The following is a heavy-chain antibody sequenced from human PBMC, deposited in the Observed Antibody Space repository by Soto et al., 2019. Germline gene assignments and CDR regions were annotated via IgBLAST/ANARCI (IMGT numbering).Heavy chain of an antibody. CDR3: ARGYSYYDSSGVLDFDY. D-gene: IGHD3-22*01. CDR1: GFTFSSYA. Sequence: LRLSCAASGFTFSSYAMHWVRQAPGKGLEWVAVISYDGSNKYYADSVKGRFTISRDNSKNTLYLQMNSLRAEDTAVYYCARGYSYYDSSGVLDFDYWGQGTLVTVSS. J-gene: IGHJ4*02. CDR2: ISYDGSNK. V-gene: IGHV3-30-3*01.